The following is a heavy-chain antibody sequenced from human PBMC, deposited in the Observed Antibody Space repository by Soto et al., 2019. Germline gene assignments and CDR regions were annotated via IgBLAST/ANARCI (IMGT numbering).Heavy chain of an antibody. CDR1: GFTFSYYW. Sequence: EVQLVESGGGLVRPGGSLRLSCAASGFTFSYYWMHWVRQAPGKGLVWVSRMHSDGSSTTYADFVKGRFIISRDNARNTVDLLMNSVRGEDTAVYYCARGDRGAFDLWGQGTVVTVSS. CDR2: MHSDGSST. J-gene: IGHJ3*01. V-gene: IGHV3-74*01. CDR3: ARGDRGAFDL. D-gene: IGHD1-26*01.